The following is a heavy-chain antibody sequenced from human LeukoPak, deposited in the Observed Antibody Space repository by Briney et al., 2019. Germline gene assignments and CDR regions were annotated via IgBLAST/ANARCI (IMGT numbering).Heavy chain of an antibody. V-gene: IGHV3-30*04. D-gene: IGHD3-22*01. Sequence: GGSLRLSCVVSGFTLSSYAMHWVRQAPGKGLEWVAVISFDGSNKHYADSVKGRFTIFRDNSKNTLYLQMNSLRAEDTAVYYCARDVTYYYDIRRFFGDAFDIWGQGTMVTVSS. J-gene: IGHJ3*02. CDR1: GFTLSSYA. CDR3: ARDVTYYYDIRRFFGDAFDI. CDR2: ISFDGSNK.